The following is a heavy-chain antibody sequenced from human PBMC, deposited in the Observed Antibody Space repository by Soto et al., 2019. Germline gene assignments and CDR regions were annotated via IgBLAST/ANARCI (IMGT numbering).Heavy chain of an antibody. V-gene: IGHV4-59*08. J-gene: IGHJ4*02. CDR2: IYYSGST. Sequence: SETLSLTCIVAGGSLSSYCLSWIRPPPGKGLEWIGYIYYSGSTNYNPSLKSRVTISVDTSKNQFSLKLSSVTAADTAVYYCARRSIAVAGVPYYFDYWGQGTLVTVSS. CDR3: ARRSIAVAGVPYYFDY. CDR1: GGSLSSYC. D-gene: IGHD6-19*01.